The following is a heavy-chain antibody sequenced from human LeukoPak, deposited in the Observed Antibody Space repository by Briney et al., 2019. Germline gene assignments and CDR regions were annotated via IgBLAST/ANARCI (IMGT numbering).Heavy chain of an antibody. CDR2: IYYSGST. CDR1: GGSISSGGYY. J-gene: IGHJ4*02. CDR3: ARVVIPYYFDY. V-gene: IGHV4-31*03. Sequence: SETLSLTCTVSGGSISSGGYYWSWIRQHPGKGLEWIGYIYYSGSTYYNPSLKSRVTISVDTSKNQFSLKLSSVTAADTAVYYCARVVIPYYFDYWGQGTLVNVSS. D-gene: IGHD3-22*01.